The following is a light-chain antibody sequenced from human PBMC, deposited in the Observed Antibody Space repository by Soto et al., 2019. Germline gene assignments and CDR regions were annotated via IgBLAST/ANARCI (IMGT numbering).Light chain of an antibody. CDR2: TTF. V-gene: IGKV3-20*01. CDR3: QQYAGSPFT. CDR1: QIVDSGL. J-gene: IGKJ4*01. Sequence: EIVLTQSPGTLSLSPGERATLSCRASQIVDSGLLSCYQQKPLQAPRRLIYTTFNRATGIPDGFSGSGSGTDFTLTISRLEPEDFALYFCQQYAGSPFTFGGGTRVEIK.